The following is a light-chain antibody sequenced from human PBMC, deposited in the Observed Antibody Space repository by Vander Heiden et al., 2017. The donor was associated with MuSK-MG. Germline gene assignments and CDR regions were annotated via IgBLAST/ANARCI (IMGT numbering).Light chain of an antibody. J-gene: IGKJ2*01. V-gene: IGKV3-15*01. CDR3: QQYNNWPYT. CDR2: NSS. Sequence: EIVMTQSPASLSVSPGARATLSCRASLSLARNLAWYHQRTGQPPRLLIYNSSTRATGIPARFSGSGSGTEFTLTISSLQSEDSAVYYCQQYNNWPYTFGQGTKLEIK. CDR1: LSLARN.